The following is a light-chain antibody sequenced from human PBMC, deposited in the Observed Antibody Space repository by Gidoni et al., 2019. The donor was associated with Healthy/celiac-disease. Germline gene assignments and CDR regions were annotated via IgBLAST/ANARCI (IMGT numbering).Light chain of an antibody. CDR3: MQALQTPLT. CDR1: PSLLHSNGYNY. J-gene: IGKJ4*01. V-gene: IGKV2-28*01. CDR2: LGS. Sequence: DIVMTQYPLSLPVTPGEPASISCRSSPSLLHSNGYNYLYWYLQKPGQSPQLLIYLGSNRASGVPDRFSGSGSGTDFTLKISRVEAEDVGVYYCMQALQTPLTFGGGTKVEIK.